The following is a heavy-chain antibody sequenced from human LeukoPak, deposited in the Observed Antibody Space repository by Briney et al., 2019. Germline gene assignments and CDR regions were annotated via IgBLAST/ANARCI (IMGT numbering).Heavy chain of an antibody. CDR2: INPNSGGT. V-gene: IGHV1-2*02. CDR1: GYTFTGYY. D-gene: IGHD6-13*01. J-gene: IGHJ5*02. CDR3: ARGAAARGDWFDP. Sequence: ASVTVSFKASGYTFTGYYMHWVRQAPGQGLEWMGWINPNSGGTNYAQKFQGRVTMTRDTSISTAYMELSRLRSDDTAVYYCARGAAARGDWFDPWGQGTLVTVSS.